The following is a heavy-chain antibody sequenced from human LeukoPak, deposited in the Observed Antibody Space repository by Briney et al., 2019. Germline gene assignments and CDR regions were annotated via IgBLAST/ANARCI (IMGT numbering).Heavy chain of an antibody. CDR2: IYPGDSDT. Sequence: AGESLKIPCKGSGYSFSSYWIGWVRQMPGKGLEWMGIIYPGDSDTRYSPSFQGQVSISVDKSISTAYLQWSSLKASDTAMYYSVRLSEGGLTAPTGYWGQGTLVAVSS. CDR3: VRLSEGGLTAPTGY. J-gene: IGHJ4*02. D-gene: IGHD3-9*01. V-gene: IGHV5-51*03. CDR1: GYSFSSYW.